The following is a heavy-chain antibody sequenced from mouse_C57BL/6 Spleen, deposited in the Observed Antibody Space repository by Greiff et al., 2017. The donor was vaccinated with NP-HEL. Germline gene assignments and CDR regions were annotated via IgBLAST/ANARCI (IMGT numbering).Heavy chain of an antibody. CDR2: IDPEDGET. J-gene: IGHJ4*01. CDR3: ASIYYGNHYAMDY. Sequence: EVHLVESGAELVKPGASVKLSCTASGFNIKDYYMHWVKQRTEQGLEWIGRIDPEDGETKYAPKFQGKATITADTSSNTAYLQLSSLTSEDTAVYYCASIYYGNHYAMDYWGQGTSVTVSS. D-gene: IGHD2-1*01. CDR1: GFNIKDYY. V-gene: IGHV14-2*01.